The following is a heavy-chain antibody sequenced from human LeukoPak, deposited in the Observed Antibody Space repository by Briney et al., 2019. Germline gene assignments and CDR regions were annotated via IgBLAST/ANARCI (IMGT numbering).Heavy chain of an antibody. D-gene: IGHD3-10*02. CDR2: INHSGYT. CDR3: TRCLSGDHKPPYDY. J-gene: IGHJ4*02. Sequence: PSETLSLTCAFYGGSFSGYFFVWIRQSPGKGLEWIGEINHSGYTNYKPSLRSRVTISLDSSKGQFSLRLSSVTAADTAVYYCTRCLSGDHKPPYDYWGQGTLVTVSS. V-gene: IGHV4-34*01. CDR1: GGSFSGYF.